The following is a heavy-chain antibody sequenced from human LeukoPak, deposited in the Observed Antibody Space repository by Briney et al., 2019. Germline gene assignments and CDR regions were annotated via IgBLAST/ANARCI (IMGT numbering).Heavy chain of an antibody. CDR3: ARELWQCPDAFDI. V-gene: IGHV1-46*01. D-gene: IGHD6-19*01. CDR2: INPSGGST. J-gene: IGHJ3*02. CDR1: GYTFTSYY. Sequence: ASVKVSCKASGYTFTSYYMHWVRQAPGQGLEWMGIINPSGGSTSYAQKFQGRVTMTRDTSTSKVYMALSRLRSEDTAVYYCARELWQCPDAFDIWGQGTMVTVSS.